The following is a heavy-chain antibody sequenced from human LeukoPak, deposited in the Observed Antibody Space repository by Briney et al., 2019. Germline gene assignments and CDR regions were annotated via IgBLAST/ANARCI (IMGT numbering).Heavy chain of an antibody. CDR1: GFTFSSYW. CDR2: IKRDGNEK. Sequence: GGSLRLSCAASGFTFSSYWMSWVRQAPGKGLEWVANIKRDGNEKYYVDSVKGRFTISRDNAKNSLYLQMNSLRAEDTAVYYCARTGGSSGWYSPALLKYYFDYWGQGTLVTVSS. V-gene: IGHV3-7*01. J-gene: IGHJ4*02. CDR3: ARTGGSSGWYSPALLKYYFDY. D-gene: IGHD6-19*01.